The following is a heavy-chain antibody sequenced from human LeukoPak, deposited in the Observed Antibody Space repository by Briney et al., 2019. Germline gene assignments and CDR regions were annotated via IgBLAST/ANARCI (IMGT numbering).Heavy chain of an antibody. V-gene: IGHV3-49*03. CDR1: GFTFGDYA. Sequence: GGSLRLSCTASGFTFGDYAMSWFRQAPGKGLEWVGFIRSKAYGGTTEYAASVKGRFTISRDDSKSIAYLQMNSLKTEDTAVYYCTRDSLRMTTVTTFDYWGQGTLVTVSS. J-gene: IGHJ4*02. CDR3: TRDSLRMTTVTTFDY. CDR2: IRSKAYGGTT. D-gene: IGHD4-17*01.